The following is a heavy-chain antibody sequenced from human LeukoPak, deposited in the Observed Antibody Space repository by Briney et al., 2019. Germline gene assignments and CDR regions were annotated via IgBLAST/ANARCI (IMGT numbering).Heavy chain of an antibody. Sequence: SETLSLTCTVSGGSIGADHWSWIRQPPGKGLEWIGYMSPSGSTTYNPSLKNRGTIFRDTSKNQFFLKLSAVTAPDTAVYYCAKDRSINAFDIWGQGTVVPVSA. CDR3: AKDRSINAFDI. CDR1: GGSIGADH. V-gene: IGHV4-59*01. D-gene: IGHD2-21*01. CDR2: MSPSGST. J-gene: IGHJ3*02.